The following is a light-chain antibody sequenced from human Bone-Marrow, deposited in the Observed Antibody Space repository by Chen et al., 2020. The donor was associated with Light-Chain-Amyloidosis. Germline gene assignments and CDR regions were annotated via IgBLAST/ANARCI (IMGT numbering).Light chain of an antibody. J-gene: IGKJ4*01. Sequence: DIVVTQSPVYLPVSPGEPASISCSSSQSLLHSNGYNYLEWYLQKPGQSPQLLIFLGSNRASGVPDRFNGSGSGTDFTLKITTVEAEDVGVYYCLQDLQAPLTFGGGTKVDIK. V-gene: IGKV2-28*01. CDR2: LGS. CDR1: QSLLHSNGYNY. CDR3: LQDLQAPLT.